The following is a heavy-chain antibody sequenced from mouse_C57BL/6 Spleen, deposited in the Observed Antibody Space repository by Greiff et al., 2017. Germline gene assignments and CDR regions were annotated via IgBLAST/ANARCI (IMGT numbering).Heavy chain of an antibody. V-gene: IGHV1-64*01. J-gene: IGHJ3*01. D-gene: IGHD2-2*01. CDR1: GYTFTSYW. Sequence: QVQLQQPGAELVKPGASVKLSCKASGYTFTSYWMHWVKQRPGQGLEWIGMIHPNSGSTNYNEKFKSKATLTVDKSSSPAYMQLSSLTAEDSAVYYCAGGYDDPWFAYWGQGTLVTVSA. CDR2: IHPNSGST. CDR3: AGGYDDPWFAY.